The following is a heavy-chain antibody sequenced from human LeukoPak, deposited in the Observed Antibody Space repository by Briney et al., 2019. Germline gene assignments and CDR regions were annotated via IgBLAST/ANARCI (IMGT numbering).Heavy chain of an antibody. D-gene: IGHD3-9*01. V-gene: IGHV4-61*02. J-gene: IGHJ4*02. CDR1: GVSIRSGSYY. Sequence: PSETLTLTCTVSGVSIRSGSYYWSWIRQPAGKGLEWIGRIYTSGTTNYNPSLKSRVTISVGTSKSQFSLKLSSVTAADTAVYYCAREVSDYDILTGWIDYWGQGALVSVSS. CDR2: IYTSGTT. CDR3: AREVSDYDILTGWIDY.